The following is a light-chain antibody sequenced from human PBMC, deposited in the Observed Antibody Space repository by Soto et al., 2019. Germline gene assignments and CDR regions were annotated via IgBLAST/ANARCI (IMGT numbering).Light chain of an antibody. J-gene: IGLJ1*01. Sequence: QSVITQPASVSGTTGQSISLSCTRTSSDGGGYNYVSWYEKHPGEAPTLLISEVTHRPSGVSDRFSCSKSVSTPSLTISFLQTDLDSHYYFIAFTINNIPYVFGTGTKVT. CDR1: SSDGGGYNY. CDR2: EVT. V-gene: IGLV2-14*03. CDR3: IAFTINNIPYV.